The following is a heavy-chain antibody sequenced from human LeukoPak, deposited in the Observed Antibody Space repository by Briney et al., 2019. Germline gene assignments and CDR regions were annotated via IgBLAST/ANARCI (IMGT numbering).Heavy chain of an antibody. D-gene: IGHD3-3*01. J-gene: IGHJ4*02. CDR1: GYSFTSYW. V-gene: IGHV5-51*01. Sequence: GESLKISCKGSGYSFTSYWIGWVRQVPGKGLEWMGSIYPGDSDTRYSPSFQGQVTIPANKSLSTAYLQWSSLKGSDSAMYYCARLRTTQWSKYFDYWGQGTLVTVSS. CDR3: ARLRTTQWSKYFDY. CDR2: IYPGDSDT.